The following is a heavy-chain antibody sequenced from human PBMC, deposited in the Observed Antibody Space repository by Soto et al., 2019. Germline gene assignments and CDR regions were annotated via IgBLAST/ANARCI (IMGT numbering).Heavy chain of an antibody. D-gene: IGHD3-3*01. CDR2: IYYSGST. Sequence: SETLSLTCTVSGGSISSYYWSWIRQPPGKGLEWIGYIYYSGSTNYNPSLKSRVTISVDTSKNQFSLKLSSVTAADTAVYYCARLTSTYYDFWSGYSNNWFDPWGQGTLVTVSS. V-gene: IGHV4-59*08. CDR1: GGSISSYY. CDR3: ARLTSTYYDFWSGYSNNWFDP. J-gene: IGHJ5*02.